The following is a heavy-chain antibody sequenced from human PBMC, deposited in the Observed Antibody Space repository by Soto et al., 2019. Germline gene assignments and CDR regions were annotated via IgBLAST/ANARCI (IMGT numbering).Heavy chain of an antibody. CDR2: IIPIFGTA. V-gene: IGHV1-69*13. CDR3: ANRFGDFWSGYYYYYGMDV. CDR1: GGTFSSYA. J-gene: IGHJ6*02. Sequence: ASVKVSCKASGGTFSSYAISWVRQAPGQGLEWMGGIIPIFGTANYAQKSQGRVTITADESTSTAYMELSSLRSEDTAVYYCANRFGDFWSGYYYYYGMDVWGQGTTVTVSS. D-gene: IGHD3-3*01.